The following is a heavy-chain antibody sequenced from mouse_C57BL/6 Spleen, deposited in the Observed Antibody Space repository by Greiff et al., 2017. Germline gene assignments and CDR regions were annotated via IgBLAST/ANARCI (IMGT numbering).Heavy chain of an antibody. D-gene: IGHD1-1*01. V-gene: IGHV1-54*01. CDR1: GYAFTNYL. CDR3: ARRRNYGLFDY. J-gene: IGHJ2*01. Sequence: LQESGAELVRPGTSVKVSCKASGYAFTNYLIEWVKQRPGQGLEWIGVINPGSGGTNYNEKFKGKATLSADKASSTAYMQLSSLTSEDSAVYFCARRRNYGLFDYWGQGTTLTVSS. CDR2: INPGSGGT.